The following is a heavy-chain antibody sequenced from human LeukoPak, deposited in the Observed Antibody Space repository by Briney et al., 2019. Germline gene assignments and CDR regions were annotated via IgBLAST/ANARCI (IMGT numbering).Heavy chain of an antibody. J-gene: IGHJ4*02. D-gene: IGHD1-1*01. CDR2: IKRKTDGGTT. V-gene: IGHV3-15*01. CDR1: GFTFSNAW. CDR3: TTDVTPPNWNDGLGY. Sequence: GGSLRLSCAASGFTFSNAWMSWVRQAPGTGLEWVGRIKRKTDGGTTDYAAPVKGRFTISRDDSKNTLSLQMNSLKTEDTAVYYCTTDVTPPNWNDGLGYWGQGTLVTVSS.